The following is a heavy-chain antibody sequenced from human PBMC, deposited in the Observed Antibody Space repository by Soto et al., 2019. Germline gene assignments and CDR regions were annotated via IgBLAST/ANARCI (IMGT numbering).Heavy chain of an antibody. CDR3: ARVDYGDYYYYYGMDV. J-gene: IGHJ6*02. V-gene: IGHV5-10-1*01. CDR1: GYSFTSYW. CDR2: IDPSDSYT. D-gene: IGHD4-17*01. Sequence: PGESLKISCKGSGYSFTSYWISWVRQMPGKGLEWMGRIDPSDSYTNYSPSFQGRVTISADKSISTAYLQWSSLKASDTAMYYCARVDYGDYYYYYGMDVWGQGTTVTVSS.